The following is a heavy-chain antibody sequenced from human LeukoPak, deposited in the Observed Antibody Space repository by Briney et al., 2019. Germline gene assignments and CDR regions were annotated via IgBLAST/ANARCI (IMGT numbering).Heavy chain of an antibody. CDR1: GFTFSSYA. V-gene: IGHV3-23*01. CDR2: ISDSGDNT. D-gene: IGHD3/OR15-3a*01. Sequence: GGSLRLSCAASGFTFSSYAMSWVRPAPGKGLQWVSTISDSGDNTYYADSVKGRFTISRDNVKNTLSLQMDSLRAEDTAIYYCAKSLSHFWTSCDSWGQGTLVTVSS. CDR3: AKSLSHFWTSCDS. J-gene: IGHJ4*02.